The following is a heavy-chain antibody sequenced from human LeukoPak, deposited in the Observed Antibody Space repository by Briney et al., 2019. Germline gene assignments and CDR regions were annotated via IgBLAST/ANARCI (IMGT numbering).Heavy chain of an antibody. CDR1: GFTFSSYA. D-gene: IGHD6-13*01. CDR3: AKGASYSSSWLYGMDV. CDR2: ISGSGGST. V-gene: IGHV3-23*01. Sequence: GGSLRLSCAASGFTFSSYAMSWVRQAPGKGLEWVSAISGSGGSTYYADSVKGRFTISRDNSKNTLYLQMNSLRAEDTAVYYCAKGASYSSSWLYGMDVWGQGTTVTVSS. J-gene: IGHJ6*02.